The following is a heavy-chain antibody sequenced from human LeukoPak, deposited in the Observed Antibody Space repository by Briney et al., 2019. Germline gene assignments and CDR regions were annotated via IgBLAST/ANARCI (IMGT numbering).Heavy chain of an antibody. D-gene: IGHD3-22*01. Sequence: LRLSCAASGFTFSDHYMDWVRQPPGKGLEWIGEIHHSGSTNYNPSLKSRVTISVDTSKNQFSLKLSSVTAADTAVYYCARIVNWFDPWGQGTLVTVSS. CDR3: ARIVNWFDP. J-gene: IGHJ5*02. CDR1: GFTFSDHY. CDR2: IHHSGST. V-gene: IGHV4-34*01.